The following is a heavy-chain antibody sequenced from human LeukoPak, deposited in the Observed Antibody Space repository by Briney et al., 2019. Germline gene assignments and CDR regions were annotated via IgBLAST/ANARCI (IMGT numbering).Heavy chain of an antibody. CDR3: AKVMIGGGGSYYGGDYFDY. J-gene: IGHJ4*02. CDR2: INGDGRNI. CDR1: GFTFSSYW. D-gene: IGHD1-26*01. Sequence: PGGSLRLSCVASGFTFSSYWMHWVRQDPRKGLVWVSRINGDGRNINYADSVRGRFTISRDNSKNTLYLQMNSLRAEDTAVYYCAKVMIGGGGSYYGGDYFDYWGQGTLVTVSS. V-gene: IGHV3-74*01.